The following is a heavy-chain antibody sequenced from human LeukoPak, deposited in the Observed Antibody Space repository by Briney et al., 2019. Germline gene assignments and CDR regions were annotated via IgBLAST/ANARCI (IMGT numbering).Heavy chain of an antibody. J-gene: IGHJ4*02. CDR3: ARDGYDFWSGSLDY. Sequence: GGSLRLSCAASGFTFSNYYMNWIRQAPGKGLEWVSSITSTGVTIYYADSVKGRFTMSRDNAKNSLFLQMNSLTAEDTAVYFCARDGYDFWSGSLDYWGQGTLVAVSS. D-gene: IGHD3-3*01. V-gene: IGHV3-11*01. CDR2: ITSTGVTI. CDR1: GFTFSNYY.